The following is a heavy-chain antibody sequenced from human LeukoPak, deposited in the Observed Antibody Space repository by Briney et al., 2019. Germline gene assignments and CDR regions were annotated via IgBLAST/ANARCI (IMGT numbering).Heavy chain of an antibody. J-gene: IGHJ4*02. CDR2: ITPVSDLA. D-gene: IGHD3-16*01. CDR3: ARDRGLGFADS. CDR1: GVIFSSYT. V-gene: IGHV1-69*04. Sequence: SVKVSCKASGVIFSSYTFSWVRQAPGQGLEWMGKITPVSDLAHYAQKFQGRVTFTADTHTGTTYMELRSLRSEDTAVYYCARDRGLGFADSWGQGTLVSVSS.